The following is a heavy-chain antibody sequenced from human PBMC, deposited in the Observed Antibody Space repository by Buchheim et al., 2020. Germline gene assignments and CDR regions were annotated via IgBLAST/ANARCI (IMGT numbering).Heavy chain of an antibody. D-gene: IGHD5-24*01. V-gene: IGHV3-30-3*01. Sequence: QVQLVESGGGVVQPGRSLRLSCAASGFTFSSYAMHWVRQAPGKGLEWVAVISYDGSNKYYADSVKGRFTISSDTSKNKLYLQVNSLRAEDTAVYDCARDGTPKIVEMATSTLDYWGQGTL. J-gene: IGHJ4*02. CDR1: GFTFSSYA. CDR2: ISYDGSNK. CDR3: ARDGTPKIVEMATSTLDY.